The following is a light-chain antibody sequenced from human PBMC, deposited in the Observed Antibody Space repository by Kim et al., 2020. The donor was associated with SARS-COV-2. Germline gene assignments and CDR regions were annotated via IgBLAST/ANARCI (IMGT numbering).Light chain of an antibody. V-gene: IGKV3-15*01. CDR1: PTVDHR. Sequence: SPGESAPLSSLARPTVDHRLAWYQQRPGQAPRLLVYDASPRATDTPARFSGSGSGADFTLTIRSVQSEDFAVYYCQQYNNWPPFTFGQGTTLEI. CDR2: DAS. J-gene: IGKJ2*01. CDR3: QQYNNWPPFT.